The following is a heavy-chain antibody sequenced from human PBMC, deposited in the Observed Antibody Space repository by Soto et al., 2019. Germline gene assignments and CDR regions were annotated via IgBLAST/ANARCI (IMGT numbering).Heavy chain of an antibody. CDR3: ARGTYHYGSGSPFDY. D-gene: IGHD3-10*01. Sequence: GGSLRLSCVASGFTFSDFWMSWVRQVPGRGPEWLANIKHDGNEKYYVDFVKGRFTISRDNAKNSLFLQMNSLRVEDTAVYYCARGTYHYGSGSPFDYWGQGTLVTVSS. CDR1: GFTFSDFW. V-gene: IGHV3-7*04. CDR2: IKHDGNEK. J-gene: IGHJ4*02.